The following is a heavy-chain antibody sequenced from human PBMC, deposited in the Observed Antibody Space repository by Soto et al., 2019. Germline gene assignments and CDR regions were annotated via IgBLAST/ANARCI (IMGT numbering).Heavy chain of an antibody. V-gene: IGHV4-59*01. D-gene: IGHD3-22*01. CDR1: GGSFSNDY. Sequence: QVQLQESGPGLVKPSETLSLSCFISGGSFSNDYWTWIRQSPGKGLEWIGYIFHTGITDYNPSVKSRVSISIDKSRHLFSLNLTSVTAADTAVYYCARDRYFYDSRGYYRTLDSWGQGTLVTVSS. J-gene: IGHJ5*01. CDR2: IFHTGIT. CDR3: ARDRYFYDSRGYYRTLDS.